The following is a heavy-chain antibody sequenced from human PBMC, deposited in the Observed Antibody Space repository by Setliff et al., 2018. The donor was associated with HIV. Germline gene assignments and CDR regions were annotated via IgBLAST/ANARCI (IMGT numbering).Heavy chain of an antibody. V-gene: IGHV5-51*01. J-gene: IGHJ4*02. Sequence: PGESLKISCKGSGYSFTSYWIGWVRQMPGKGLEWMGIIYPGDSDIQYSPSLQGQVTISADKSTSTAFLQWSSLKASDTAMYYCARRREGGNSVHIDYWGQGTLVTVSS. D-gene: IGHD2-21*02. CDR2: IYPGDSDI. CDR3: ARRREGGNSVHIDY. CDR1: GYSFTSYW.